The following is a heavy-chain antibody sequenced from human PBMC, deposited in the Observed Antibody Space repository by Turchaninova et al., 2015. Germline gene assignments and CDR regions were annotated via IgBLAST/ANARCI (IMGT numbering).Heavy chain of an antibody. J-gene: IGHJ5*02. CDR3: ATGLGPTGTHWFDP. Sequence: EVQLVESGGGLVKPGGSLTLSCAASGLTLRLHTMTWVCTAQGKGLERVAESGTRGNIVFCAQYLRDGGAYSLATALRNIDCKTGLRAEDTVVNCWATGLGPTGTHWFDPWGQGTLVTVSS. CDR1: GLTLRLHT. V-gene: IGHV3-21*01. CDR2: SGTRGNIV. D-gene: IGHD1-1*01.